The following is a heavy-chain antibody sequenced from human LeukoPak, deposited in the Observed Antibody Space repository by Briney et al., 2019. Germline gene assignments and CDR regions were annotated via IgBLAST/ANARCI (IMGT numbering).Heavy chain of an antibody. V-gene: IGHV1-58*01. CDR1: GFTFTSSA. D-gene: IGHD5-18*01. J-gene: IGHJ5*02. Sequence: GASVKVSCKASGFTFTSSAVQWVRQARGQRLEWIGWIVVGSGNTNYAQKFQGRVTITADESTSTAYMELSSLRSEDTAVYYCARVPGYSYATQKVWFDPWGQGTLVTVSS. CDR2: IVVGSGNT. CDR3: ARVPGYSYATQKVWFDP.